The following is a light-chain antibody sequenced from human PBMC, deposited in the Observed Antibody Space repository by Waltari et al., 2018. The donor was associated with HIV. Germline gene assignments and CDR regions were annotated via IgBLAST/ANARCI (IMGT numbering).Light chain of an antibody. CDR2: WAS. CDR1: QSVLFTSNDKNY. Sequence: DIKLTQSPDSLTVSLGDRATINCKSSQSVLFTSNDKNYLAWYQQKPGQPPKLLLYWASTQESGVPYRFSGSGSGTEFTLTIDSLQAEDVSVYYCQQYYTLPLTFGGGTKVEIK. V-gene: IGKV4-1*01. CDR3: QQYYTLPLT. J-gene: IGKJ4*01.